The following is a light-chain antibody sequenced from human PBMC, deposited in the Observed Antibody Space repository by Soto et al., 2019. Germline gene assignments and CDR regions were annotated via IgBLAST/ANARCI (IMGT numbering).Light chain of an antibody. CDR3: QQYNSYSQT. V-gene: IGKV1-5*01. J-gene: IGKJ1*01. CDR1: PSISSW. Sequence: DIQMTQSPSTLSASVGDRVTITCRASPSISSWLAWYQQKPGKAPKLLIYDASSLESGVPSRFSGSGSGTEFTLTISSLQPDDFATYYCQQYNSYSQTFGQGTKVDIK. CDR2: DAS.